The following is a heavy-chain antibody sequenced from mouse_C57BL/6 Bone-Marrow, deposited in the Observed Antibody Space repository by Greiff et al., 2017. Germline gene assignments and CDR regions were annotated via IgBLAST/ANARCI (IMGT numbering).Heavy chain of an antibody. D-gene: IGHD1-1*01. CDR1: GYTFTSYW. CDR2: IYPGNSDT. Sequence: EVQLQQSGTVLARPGASVKMSCKTSGYTFTSYWMHWVKQRPGQGLEWLGAIYPGNSDTSYNQKFKGKAKLTAVPSASTAYMELSSLTNEDSAVYYCTREGDGSLLYWYFDVWGTGTTVTVSS. J-gene: IGHJ1*03. CDR3: TREGDGSLLYWYFDV. V-gene: IGHV1-5*01.